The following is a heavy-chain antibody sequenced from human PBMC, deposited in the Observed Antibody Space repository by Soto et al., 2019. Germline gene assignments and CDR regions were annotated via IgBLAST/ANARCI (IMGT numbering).Heavy chain of an antibody. V-gene: IGHV1-69*13. Sequence: ASVKVSCKASGGTFSSYAISWVRQAPGQGLEWMGGIIPIFGTANYAQKFQGRVTITADESTSTAYMELSSLRSEDTAVYYCARGFGAAARDFRSFDYWGQGTLVTVSS. CDR1: GGTFSSYA. J-gene: IGHJ4*02. CDR2: IIPIFGTA. D-gene: IGHD6-6*01. CDR3: ARGFGAAARDFRSFDY.